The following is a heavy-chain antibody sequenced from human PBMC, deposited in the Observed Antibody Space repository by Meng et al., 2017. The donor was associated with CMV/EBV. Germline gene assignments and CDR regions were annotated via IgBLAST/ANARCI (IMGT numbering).Heavy chain of an antibody. J-gene: IGHJ3*02. Sequence: GESLKISCAASGFTFSSYAMHWVRQAPGKGLEWVAVISYDGSNKYYADSMKGRFTISRDNSKNTLYLQMNSLRAEDTAVYYCAREFFNWNYSVVAFDIWGQGTMVTVSS. CDR3: AREFFNWNYSVVAFDI. CDR2: ISYDGSNK. V-gene: IGHV3-30*04. CDR1: GFTFSSYA. D-gene: IGHD1-7*01.